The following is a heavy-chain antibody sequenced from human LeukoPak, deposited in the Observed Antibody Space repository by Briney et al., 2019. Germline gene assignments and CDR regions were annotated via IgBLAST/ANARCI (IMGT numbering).Heavy chain of an antibody. J-gene: IGHJ3*02. CDR2: IYYSGST. D-gene: IGHD6-19*01. CDR3: AREGIAVASDAFDI. CDR1: GGSISSYY. Sequence: PSETLSLTCTVSGGSISSYYWSWIRQPPGKGLEWIGYIYYSGSTNYNPSLKSRVTISVYTSKNQFSLELSSVTAADTAVYYCAREGIAVASDAFDIWGQGTMVTVSS. V-gene: IGHV4-59*01.